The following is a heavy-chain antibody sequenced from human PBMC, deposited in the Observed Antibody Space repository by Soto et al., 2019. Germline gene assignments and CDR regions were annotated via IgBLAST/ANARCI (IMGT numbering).Heavy chain of an antibody. V-gene: IGHV3-33*01. CDR3: ARDPSIVLVPAATYYYYYYGMDV. Sequence: SLRLSCAASGLTFSSDALHWIRQAAGTGLERMAIIWYDGSNKYYADSVKGRFTISRDNSKNTLYLQMNSLRAEDTAVYYCARDPSIVLVPAATYYYYYYGMDVWGQGTTVTVSS. CDR2: IWYDGSNK. J-gene: IGHJ6*02. D-gene: IGHD2-2*01. CDR1: GLTFSSDA.